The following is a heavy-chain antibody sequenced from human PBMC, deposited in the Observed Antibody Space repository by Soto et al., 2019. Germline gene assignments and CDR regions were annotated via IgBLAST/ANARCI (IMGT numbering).Heavy chain of an antibody. CDR3: ARGHYYYGMDV. CDR2: IYYSGST. J-gene: IGHJ6*02. V-gene: IGHV4-30-4*01. CDR1: GGSISSGDYY. Sequence: QVQLQESGPGLVKPSQTLSLTCTVSGGSISSGDYYWSWIRQPPGKGLEWIGYIYYSGSTYYNPSLKSXATLSXXPSKNQFSLKLSSVTAADTAVYYCARGHYYYGMDVWGQGTTVTVSS.